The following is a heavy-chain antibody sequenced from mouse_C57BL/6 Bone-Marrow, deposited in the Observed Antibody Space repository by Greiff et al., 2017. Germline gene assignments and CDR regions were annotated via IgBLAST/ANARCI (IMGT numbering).Heavy chain of an antibody. CDR3: SRLIYYYSSKYFDV. Sequence: QVQLQQPGAELVMPGASVKLSCKASGYTFTSYWMHWVKQRPGQGLEWIGEIDPSDSYTTYNQKFKGKSTLTVDKSSSTAYMQLSSLTSEDSAVYYCSRLIYYYSSKYFDVWGTGTTVTVSS. J-gene: IGHJ1*03. D-gene: IGHD1-1*01. CDR2: IDPSDSYT. CDR1: GYTFTSYW. V-gene: IGHV1-69*01.